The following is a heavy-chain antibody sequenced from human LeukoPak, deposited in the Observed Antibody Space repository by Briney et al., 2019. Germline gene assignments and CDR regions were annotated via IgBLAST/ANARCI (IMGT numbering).Heavy chain of an antibody. Sequence: GSLRLSCAASGFTVSNNYMSWVRQAPGKGLEWVSSISSSSSYIYYADSVKARFTISRDNAKNSLYLQMNSLRAEDTAVYYCAREGRTDRYYYYMDVWGKGTTVTVSS. CDR2: ISSSSSYI. CDR1: GFTVSNNY. J-gene: IGHJ6*03. CDR3: AREGRTDRYYYYMDV. D-gene: IGHD4-17*01. V-gene: IGHV3-21*01.